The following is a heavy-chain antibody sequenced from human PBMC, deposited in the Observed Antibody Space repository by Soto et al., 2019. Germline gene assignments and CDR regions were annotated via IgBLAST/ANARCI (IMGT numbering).Heavy chain of an antibody. Sequence: SETLSLTCTVVDFSISTDYYWGWIRQPPGNGLEWIASFYHSGSTHYNPSLKSRVIISGDTSKNQFSLKLTSVTAADTAVYFCARFPASWGQGILVTV. J-gene: IGHJ5*02. V-gene: IGHV4-38-2*02. CDR1: DFSISTDYY. CDR3: ARFPAS. CDR2: FYHSGST.